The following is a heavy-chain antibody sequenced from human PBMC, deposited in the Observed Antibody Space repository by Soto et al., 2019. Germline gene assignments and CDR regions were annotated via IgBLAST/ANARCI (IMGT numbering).Heavy chain of an antibody. CDR2: INPTMEYT. J-gene: IGHJ4*02. V-gene: IGHV1-8*01. CDR1: GYTFTSYD. Sequence: QAQLVQSGAEVKKPGASVKVSCKASGYTFTSYDINWVRQAPGQGLEWVGCINPTMEYTAHAQKLQGRVTLTREHSTATAYMELSSLTSQDTTVYFCATQVHPGYSSDWGRGTQVTVP. CDR3: ATQVHPGYSSD. D-gene: IGHD2-15*01.